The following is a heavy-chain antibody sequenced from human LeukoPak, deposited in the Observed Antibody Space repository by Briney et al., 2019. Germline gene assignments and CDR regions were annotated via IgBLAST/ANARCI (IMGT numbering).Heavy chain of an antibody. CDR3: ARVGTYYRSLDS. D-gene: IGHD3-10*01. CDR2: VHEDGST. Sequence: PGGSLRLSCAASGFTVSSNYMSWARQAPGKGLEWVSVVHEDGSTHYADSVKGRFTISRDNSRNTVYLQMSSLRAEDTAVYYCARVGTYYRSLDSWGQGTLVTVSS. V-gene: IGHV3-53*01. J-gene: IGHJ4*02. CDR1: GFTVSSNY.